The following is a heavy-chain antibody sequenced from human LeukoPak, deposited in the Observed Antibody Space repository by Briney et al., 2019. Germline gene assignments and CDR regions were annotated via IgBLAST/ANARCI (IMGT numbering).Heavy chain of an antibody. CDR2: INPSGGST. Sequence: ASVKVSCKASGYTFTSYYMHWVRQAPGQGLEWMGIINPSGGSTSYAQKFQGRVTITADESTSTAYMELSRLRSDDTAVYYCARVEYYYYGSGSKPYYFDYWGQGTLVTVSS. D-gene: IGHD3-10*01. CDR1: GYTFTSYY. CDR3: ARVEYYYYGSGSKPYYFDY. V-gene: IGHV1-46*01. J-gene: IGHJ4*02.